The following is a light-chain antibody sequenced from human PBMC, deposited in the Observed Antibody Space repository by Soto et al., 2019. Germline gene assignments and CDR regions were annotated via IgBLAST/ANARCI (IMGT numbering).Light chain of an antibody. Sequence: EIVMTQSPATLSVSPGERATLSCRASQSVSSTLASYQQRPGQAPRLLIYGASTRATGIPARFSGSGSGTEFTLTISSLQSEDFAVYYCQQYNNWPRTFGQGTKLEIK. CDR2: GAS. V-gene: IGKV3-15*01. CDR1: QSVSST. CDR3: QQYNNWPRT. J-gene: IGKJ2*02.